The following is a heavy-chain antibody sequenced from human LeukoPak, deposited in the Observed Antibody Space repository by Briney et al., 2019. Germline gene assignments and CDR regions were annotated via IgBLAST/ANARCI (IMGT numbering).Heavy chain of an antibody. CDR2: INTNTGNP. CDR3: ASGPSYSGSNEYFDS. J-gene: IGHJ4*02. CDR1: GYTFSSYT. V-gene: IGHV7-4-1*02. D-gene: IGHD1-26*01. Sequence: GASVKVSCKASGYTFSSYTMNWVQQAPGQGLEWMGWINTNTGNPTYAQDYTGRFVFSLDTSVSTTYLQISRLKAEDTAVYYCASGPSYSGSNEYFDSWGQGTLVTVSS.